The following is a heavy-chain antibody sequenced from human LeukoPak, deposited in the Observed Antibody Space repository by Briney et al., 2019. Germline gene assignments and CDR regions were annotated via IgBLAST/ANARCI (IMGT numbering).Heavy chain of an antibody. V-gene: IGHV3-48*03. CDR3: ARDQLDRPGPFDY. CDR2: ISSSGSTK. Sequence: PGGSLRLSCAASGFTFSSYEMNWVRQAPGKGLEWVSYISSSGSTKYYADSVKGRFTISRDNAKNSLYLQMNSLRAEDTAVYYCARDQLDRPGPFDYWGQGTLVTVSS. CDR1: GFTFSSYE. D-gene: IGHD1-1*01. J-gene: IGHJ4*02.